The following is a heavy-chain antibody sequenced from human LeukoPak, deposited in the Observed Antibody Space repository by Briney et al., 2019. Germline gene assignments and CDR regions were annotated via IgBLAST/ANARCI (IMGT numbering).Heavy chain of an antibody. Sequence: PGGSLRLSCAASGFTFSSYGMHWVRQAPGKGLEWVAFIRYDGSNKYHADSVKGRFTISRDNSKNTLYLQMNSLRAEDTAVYYCAKDTEDIVATSDLDYWGQGTLVTVSS. V-gene: IGHV3-30*02. CDR1: GFTFSSYG. J-gene: IGHJ4*02. D-gene: IGHD5-12*01. CDR2: IRYDGSNK. CDR3: AKDTEDIVATSDLDY.